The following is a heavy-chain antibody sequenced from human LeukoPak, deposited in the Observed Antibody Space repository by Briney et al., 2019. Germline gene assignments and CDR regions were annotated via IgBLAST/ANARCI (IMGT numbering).Heavy chain of an antibody. CDR2: IKQDGSEK. J-gene: IGHJ4*02. V-gene: IGHV3-7*01. D-gene: IGHD3-3*01. CDR3: ARDLGYYDFWSGWPYYFDY. CDR1: GFTFSSYW. Sequence: GGSLRLSCAASGFTFSSYWMSWVRQAPGKGLEWVANIKQDGSEKYYVDSVKGRFTISRDSAKNSLYLQMNSLRAEDTAVYYCARDLGYYDFWSGWPYYFDYWGQGTLVTVSS.